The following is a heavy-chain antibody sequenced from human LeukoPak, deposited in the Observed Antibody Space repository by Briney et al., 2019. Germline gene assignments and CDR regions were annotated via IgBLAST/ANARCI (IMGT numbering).Heavy chain of an antibody. Sequence: GGSLRLSCAASGFTFSRYSMNWVRQAPGKGLEWVSYISSNSITIYYADSVKGRFTISRDSAKNSLYLQMNSLRDEDTAVYYCAKGYSALDYAGQGTLVTVSS. J-gene: IGHJ4*02. V-gene: IGHV3-48*02. CDR3: AKGYSALDY. D-gene: IGHD6-13*01. CDR2: ISSNSITI. CDR1: GFTFSRYS.